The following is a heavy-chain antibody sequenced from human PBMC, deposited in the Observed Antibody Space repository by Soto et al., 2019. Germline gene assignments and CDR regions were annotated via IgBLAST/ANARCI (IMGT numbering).Heavy chain of an antibody. CDR3: ARDPQPIAARPSGLDY. V-gene: IGHV3-7*01. D-gene: IGHD6-6*01. J-gene: IGHJ4*02. CDR2: IKQDGSEK. CDR1: GFTFSSYW. Sequence: EGSLRLSCAASGFTFSSYWMSWVRQAPGKGLEWVANIKQDGSEKYYVDSVKGRFTISRDNATNSLYLQMNSLRAEDTAVYYCARDPQPIAARPSGLDYWGQGTLVTVSS.